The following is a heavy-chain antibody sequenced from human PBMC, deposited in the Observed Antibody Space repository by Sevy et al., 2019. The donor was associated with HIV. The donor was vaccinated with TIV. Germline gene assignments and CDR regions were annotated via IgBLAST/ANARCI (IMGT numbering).Heavy chain of an antibody. Sequence: GESVKISCKGSGYSFTSYWIGWVRQMPGKGLEWMGIIYPGDSDTRYSPSFQGQITISADKSISTAYRQGSSVKDSATAMYYCARRPTTLGGVIVSYYFDDWGQGTLVTVSS. CDR2: IYPGDSDT. D-gene: IGHD3-16*02. CDR1: GYSFTSYW. J-gene: IGHJ4*02. CDR3: ARRPTTLGGVIVSYYFDD. V-gene: IGHV5-51*01.